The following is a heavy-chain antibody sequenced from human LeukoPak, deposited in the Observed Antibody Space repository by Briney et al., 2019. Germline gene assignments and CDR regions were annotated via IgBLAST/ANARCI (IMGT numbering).Heavy chain of an antibody. D-gene: IGHD2-15*01. CDR2: ISYDRSNK. CDR3: ASTNVVAAAADFDY. J-gene: IGHJ4*02. CDR1: GFTFSSYG. Sequence: GGSLRLSCAASGFTFSSYGMHWVRQAPGKGLEWVAVISYDRSNKYYADSVKGRFTISRDNSKNTLYLQMNSLRAEDTAVYYCASTNVVAAAADFDYWGQGSLVTVSS. V-gene: IGHV3-30*03.